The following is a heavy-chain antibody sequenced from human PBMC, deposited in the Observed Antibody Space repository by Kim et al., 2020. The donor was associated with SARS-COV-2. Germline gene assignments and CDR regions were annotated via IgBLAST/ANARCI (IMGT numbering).Heavy chain of an antibody. V-gene: IGHV4-34*01. Sequence: SETLSLTCAVYGGSFSGYYWSWIRQPPGKGLEWIGEINHSGSTNYNPPLKSRVTISVDTSKNQFSLKLSSVTAADTAVYYCARETGTWAGLYYFDYWGQG. J-gene: IGHJ4*02. CDR2: INHSGST. D-gene: IGHD1-7*01. CDR1: GGSFSGYY. CDR3: ARETGTWAGLYYFDY.